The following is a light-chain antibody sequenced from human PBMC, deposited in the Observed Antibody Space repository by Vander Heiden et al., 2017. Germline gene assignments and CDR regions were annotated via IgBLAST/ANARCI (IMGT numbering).Light chain of an antibody. CDR2: GAA. Sequence: IVLTQSPGTLSLSPGARATLSCRARQSVSSIYLAWYQQKPGQAPRLIIYGAASRATGIPDRFRGSGSGTDFTLTISRLEPEDFAVYYCQRYGSSSPTFGGGTKVEIK. J-gene: IGKJ4*01. CDR1: QSVSSIY. V-gene: IGKV3-20*01. CDR3: QRYGSSSPT.